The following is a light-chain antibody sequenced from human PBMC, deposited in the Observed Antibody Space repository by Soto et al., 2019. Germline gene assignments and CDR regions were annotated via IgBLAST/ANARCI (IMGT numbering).Light chain of an antibody. CDR2: KAS. CDR3: MQALQIPWT. Sequence: DIPMTQSPSTLSASVGDRVTITCRASQSISSWLAWYQQKPGKAPKLLIYKASSLESGVPSRFSGSGSGTDFTLRISRVEAEDVGVYYCMQALQIPWTFGQGTRVEAK. CDR1: QSISSW. J-gene: IGKJ1*01. V-gene: IGKV1-5*03.